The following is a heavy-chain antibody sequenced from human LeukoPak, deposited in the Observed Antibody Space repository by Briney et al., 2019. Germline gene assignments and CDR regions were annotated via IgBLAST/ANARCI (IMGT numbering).Heavy chain of an antibody. CDR3: VRGGPNRSGWTLDY. CDR1: GGTFSSYA. CDR2: IIPIFGTA. V-gene: IGHV1-69*05. Sequence: SVKVSCKASGGTFSSYAISWVRQAPGQGLEWMGGIIPIFGTANYAQKFQGRVTITTDESASTAYMELSSLRPEDTAVFFCVRGGPNRSGWTLDYWGQGTLVTVSP. J-gene: IGHJ4*02. D-gene: IGHD6-19*01.